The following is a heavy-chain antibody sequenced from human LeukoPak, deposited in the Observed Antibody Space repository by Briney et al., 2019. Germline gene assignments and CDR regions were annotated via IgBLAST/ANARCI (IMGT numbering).Heavy chain of an antibody. CDR3: ARDLGEAYDILTGYSN. CDR1: GYTFTNYY. J-gene: IGHJ4*02. Sequence: ASVKVSCKASGYTFTNYYMHWVRQAPGQGLEWMGIINPSGGSTSYAQKFQGRVTMTRDMSTSTVYMELSSLRSEDTAVYYCARDLGEAYDILTGYSNWGRGTLVTVSS. V-gene: IGHV1-46*01. D-gene: IGHD3-9*01. CDR2: INPSGGST.